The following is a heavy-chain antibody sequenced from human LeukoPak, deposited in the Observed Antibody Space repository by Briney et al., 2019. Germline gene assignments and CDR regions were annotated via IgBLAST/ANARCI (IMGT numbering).Heavy chain of an antibody. V-gene: IGHV3-74*03. CDR2: INSVGSST. J-gene: IGHJ4*02. D-gene: IGHD6-19*01. CDR3: ARCLARGIAVAASTGPGDY. Sequence: GGSLRLSCAASGFTFSINWMHWVRQAPGKGLVWVSRINSVGSSTTYADFVKGRFTISRDNSKNTLYLQMGGLRAEDMAVYYCARCLARGIAVAASTGPGDYWGQGTLVTVSS. CDR1: GFTFSINW.